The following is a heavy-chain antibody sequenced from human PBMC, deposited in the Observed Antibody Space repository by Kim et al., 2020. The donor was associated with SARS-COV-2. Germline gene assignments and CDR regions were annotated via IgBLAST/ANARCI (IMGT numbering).Heavy chain of an antibody. J-gene: IGHJ5*02. D-gene: IGHD3-16*02. CDR3: ARDDYVWGSYRYSHANWFDP. Sequence: ASVKVSCKASGYTFTSYAMHWVRQAPGQRLEWMGWINAGNGNTKYSQKFQGRVTITRDTSASTAYMELSSLRSEDTAVYYCARDDYVWGSYRYSHANWFDPWGQGTLVTVSS. CDR2: INAGNGNT. CDR1: GYTFTSYA. V-gene: IGHV1-3*01.